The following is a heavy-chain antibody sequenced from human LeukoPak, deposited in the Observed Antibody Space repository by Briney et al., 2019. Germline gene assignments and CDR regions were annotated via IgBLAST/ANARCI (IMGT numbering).Heavy chain of an antibody. Sequence: SETLSLTCTDSLDSTTSNFWSWVRQSPAKGLEWIGEIHRSGSPNYNPSLQSRVTISIDRSRNQIALELSSVTAADTAVYYCAREILGGFNPGAYWGQGTLVTVS. V-gene: IGHV4-4*02. D-gene: IGHD1-14*01. CDR1: LDSTTSNF. CDR2: IHRSGSP. J-gene: IGHJ4*02. CDR3: AREILGGFNPGAY.